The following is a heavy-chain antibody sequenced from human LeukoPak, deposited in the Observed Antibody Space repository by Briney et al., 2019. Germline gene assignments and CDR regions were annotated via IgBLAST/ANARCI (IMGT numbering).Heavy chain of an antibody. CDR3: AKAYGSGSYGPYYFDY. V-gene: IGHV3-7*03. CDR1: GFTFSSYW. D-gene: IGHD3-10*01. CDR2: IKQDGSEK. Sequence: GGSLRLSCAASGFTFSSYWMSWVRQAPGKGLEWVANIKQDGSEKYYVDSVKGRFTISRDNAKNSLYLQMNSLRAEDMALYYCAKAYGSGSYGPYYFDYWGQGTLVTVSS. J-gene: IGHJ4*02.